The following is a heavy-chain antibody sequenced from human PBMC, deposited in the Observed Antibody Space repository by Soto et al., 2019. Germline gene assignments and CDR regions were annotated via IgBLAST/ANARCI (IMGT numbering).Heavy chain of an antibody. J-gene: IGHJ3*02. Sequence: EVQLVESGGGLVQPGGSLRLSCAASGFTVSSNYMSWVRQAPGKGLEWVSVIYSGGSTYYADSVKGRFTISRDNSKNTLYLQMNSLRAEDTAVYYCARAGRSSGPCDAFDIWGQGTMVTVSS. CDR2: IYSGGST. CDR3: ARAGRSSGPCDAFDI. D-gene: IGHD6-19*01. V-gene: IGHV3-66*01. CDR1: GFTVSSNY.